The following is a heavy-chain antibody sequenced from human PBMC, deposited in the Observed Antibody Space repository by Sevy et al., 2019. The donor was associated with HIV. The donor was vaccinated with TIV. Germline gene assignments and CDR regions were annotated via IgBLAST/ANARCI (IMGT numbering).Heavy chain of an antibody. CDR1: GGTFSSYA. CDR2: IIPIFGTA. D-gene: IGHD6-25*01. J-gene: IGHJ6*03. Sequence: ASVKVSCKASGGTFSSYAISWVRQAPGQGLEWMGGIIPIFGTANYAQKFQGRVTITADKSTSTAYMELSSLGSEDTAVYYCGISGGGSSRTWEDYYYYMDVWGKGTTVTVSS. V-gene: IGHV1-69*06. CDR3: GISGGGSSRTWEDYYYYMDV.